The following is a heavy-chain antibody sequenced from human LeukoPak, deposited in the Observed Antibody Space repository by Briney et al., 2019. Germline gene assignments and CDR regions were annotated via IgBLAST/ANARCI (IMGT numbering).Heavy chain of an antibody. Sequence: GESLKISCKGSGYSLTTYWIGWVRQMPGKGLEWMGIIYPGDSDTRYSPSFQGQVAISADKSISTAYLQWSSLKASDTAMYYCARAGLAAAGNYYYMDVWGKGTTVTISS. V-gene: IGHV5-51*01. CDR3: ARAGLAAAGNYYYMDV. CDR2: IYPGDSDT. J-gene: IGHJ6*03. CDR1: GYSLTTYW. D-gene: IGHD6-13*01.